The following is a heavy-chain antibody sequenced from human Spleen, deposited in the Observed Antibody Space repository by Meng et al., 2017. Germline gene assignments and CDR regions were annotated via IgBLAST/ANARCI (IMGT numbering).Heavy chain of an antibody. CDR1: GFTFIDYA. J-gene: IGHJ4*02. V-gene: IGHV3-23*04. Sequence: EHLVESGGGVVQPGRSLRLSCAASGFTFIDYAMHWVRQAPGKGLEWVSTISSTGGATYYADSVKGRLTISRDNSKNTLYLQMNSLRAEDTAVYYCVPRTTYFDSWGLGTLVTVSS. CDR3: VPRTTYFDS. D-gene: IGHD4-11*01. CDR2: ISSTGGAT.